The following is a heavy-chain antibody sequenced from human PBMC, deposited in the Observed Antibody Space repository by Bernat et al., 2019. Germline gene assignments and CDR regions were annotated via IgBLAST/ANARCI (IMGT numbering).Heavy chain of an antibody. CDR1: GFTFSSYA. CDR3: AKDRGGDYVRLLFWFDP. V-gene: IGHV3-23*04. J-gene: IGHJ5*02. CDR2: ISGSGGST. D-gene: IGHD4-17*01. Sequence: EVQLVESGGGLVQPGGSLRLSCAASGFTFSSYAMSWVRQAPGKGLEWVSAISGSGGSTYYADSVKGRFTISRDNSKNTLYLQMNSLRAEDTAVYYCAKDRGGDYVRLLFWFDPWGQGTLVTVSS.